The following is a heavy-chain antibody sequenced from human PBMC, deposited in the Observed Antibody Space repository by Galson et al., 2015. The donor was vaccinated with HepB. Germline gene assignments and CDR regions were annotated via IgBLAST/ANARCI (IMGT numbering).Heavy chain of an antibody. V-gene: IGHV1-18*01. CDR3: ASIAAAGNNWFDP. CDR2: ISAYNGNT. CDR1: GGTFSSYA. J-gene: IGHJ5*02. D-gene: IGHD6-13*01. Sequence: SGKVSCKASGGTFSSYAISWVRQAPGQGLEWMGWISAYNGNTNYAQKLQGRVTMTTDTSTSTAYMELRSLRSEDTAVYYCASIAAAGNNWFDPWGQGTLVTVSS.